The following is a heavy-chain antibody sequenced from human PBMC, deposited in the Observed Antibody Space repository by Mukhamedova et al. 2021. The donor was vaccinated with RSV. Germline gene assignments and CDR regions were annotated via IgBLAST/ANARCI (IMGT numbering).Heavy chain of an antibody. Sequence: GEVNHGGSSKYNPSLKSRVSISTDTSKNQFSLNLRSVTAAYTAIYYCTRRESGYDRYWGQGNLVTVSS. CDR3: TRRESGYDRY. V-gene: IGHV4-34*01. CDR2: VNHGGSS. D-gene: IGHD5-12*01. J-gene: IGHJ4*02.